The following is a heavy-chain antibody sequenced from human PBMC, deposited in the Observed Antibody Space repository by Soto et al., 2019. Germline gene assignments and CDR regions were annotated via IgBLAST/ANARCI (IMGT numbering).Heavy chain of an antibody. D-gene: IGHD6-13*01. Sequence: ASVKVSCKASGYTFTDYYIHWVRQAPGQGLQWMGWINPNSGGTNYAQRFQGRVTMTGDTSISTAYMELNSLRSDDTALYYCARDPLQQRWFDPWGQGTLVTVSS. CDR2: INPNSGGT. CDR3: ARDPLQQRWFDP. CDR1: GYTFTDYY. V-gene: IGHV1-2*02. J-gene: IGHJ5*02.